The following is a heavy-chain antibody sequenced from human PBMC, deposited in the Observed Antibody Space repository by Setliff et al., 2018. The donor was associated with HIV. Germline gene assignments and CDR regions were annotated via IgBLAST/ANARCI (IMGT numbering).Heavy chain of an antibody. Sequence: PGGSLRLSWAASGLTFMNYAMSWVRQAPGKGLEWVSGISGIGGRTYYADSVKGRFTISRDKSKNTLYLQMNSLGVEDTGISYFAKVRGSSSWDDFDIWGQGTMVTVSS. V-gene: IGHV3-23*01. CDR2: ISGIGGRT. CDR1: GLTFMNYA. D-gene: IGHD6-13*01. J-gene: IGHJ3*02. CDR3: AKVRGSSSWDDFDI.